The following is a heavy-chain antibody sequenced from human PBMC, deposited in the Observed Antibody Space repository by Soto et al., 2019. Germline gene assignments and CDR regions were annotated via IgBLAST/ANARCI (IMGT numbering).Heavy chain of an antibody. CDR2: VYYTGTT. D-gene: IGHD4-17*01. J-gene: IGHJ4*02. V-gene: IGHV4-59*01. CDR1: GGSIGSYH. CDR3: ARDTVLTGMFDF. Sequence: SETLSLTCTVSGGSIGSYHWSWVRQPPGKGLEWIASVYYTGTTNYNPSLGSRVTISIDAPENQISLKLTSVTAADTAFYYCARDTVLTGMFDFWGQGTLVTVSS.